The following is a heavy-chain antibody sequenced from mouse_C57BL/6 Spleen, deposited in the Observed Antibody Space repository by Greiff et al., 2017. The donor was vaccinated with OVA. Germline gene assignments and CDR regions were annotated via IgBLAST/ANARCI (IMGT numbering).Heavy chain of an antibody. J-gene: IGHJ3*01. CDR2: INPNNGGT. CDR3: ASGIYDGTAY. D-gene: IGHD2-12*01. Sequence: EVQLQQSGPELVKPGASVKISCKASGYTFTDYYMNWVKQSHGKSLEWIGDINPNNGGTSYNQKFKGKATLTVDKSSSTAYMELRSLTSEDSAVYYCASGIYDGTAYWGQGTLVTVSA. V-gene: IGHV1-26*01. CDR1: GYTFTDYY.